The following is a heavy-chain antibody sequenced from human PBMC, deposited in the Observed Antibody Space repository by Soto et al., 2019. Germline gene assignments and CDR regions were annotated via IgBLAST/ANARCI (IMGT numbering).Heavy chain of an antibody. Sequence: SETLSLTCTVSGGSISSSSYYWGWIRQPPGKGLEWIGSIYYSGSTYYNPSLKSRVTISVDTSKNQFSLKLSSVTAADTAVYYCARLTRTSCYDYWGQGTLVTVSS. J-gene: IGHJ4*02. CDR2: IYYSGST. CDR3: ARLTRTSCYDY. V-gene: IGHV4-39*01. CDR1: GGSISSSSYY. D-gene: IGHD2-2*01.